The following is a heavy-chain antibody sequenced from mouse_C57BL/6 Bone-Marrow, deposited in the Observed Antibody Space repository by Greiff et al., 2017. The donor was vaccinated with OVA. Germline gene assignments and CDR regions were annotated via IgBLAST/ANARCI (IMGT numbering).Heavy chain of an antibody. CDR1: GYTFTSYD. CDR3: ARPKIQLGFDY. J-gene: IGHJ2*01. Sequence: VKLVESGPELVKPGASVKLSCKASGYTFTSYDINWVKQRPGQGLEWIGWIYPRDGSTKYNEKFKGKATLTVDTSSSTAYMELHSLTSEDSAVYFCARPKIQLGFDYWGQGTTLTVSS. V-gene: IGHV1-85*01. D-gene: IGHD1-3*01. CDR2: IYPRDGST.